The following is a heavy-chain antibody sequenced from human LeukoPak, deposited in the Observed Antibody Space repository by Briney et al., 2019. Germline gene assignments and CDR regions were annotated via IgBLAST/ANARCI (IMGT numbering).Heavy chain of an antibody. Sequence: GGSLRLSCTASGFTFINYSMNWVRQAPGKGLEWVSSISSSSSYIYYADSVKGRFTISRDNAKNSLYLQMNSLRAEDTAVYYCARDNPEYSSSSDAFDIWGQGTMVTVSS. CDR3: ARDNPEYSSSSDAFDI. CDR1: GFTFINYS. CDR2: ISSSSSYI. D-gene: IGHD6-6*01. J-gene: IGHJ3*02. V-gene: IGHV3-21*01.